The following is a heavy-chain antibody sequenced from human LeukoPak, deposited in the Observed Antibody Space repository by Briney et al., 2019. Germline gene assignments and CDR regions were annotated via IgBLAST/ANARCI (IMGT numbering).Heavy chain of an antibody. V-gene: IGHV4-59*01. CDR3: ARVLEGLGLFDY. D-gene: IGHD1-1*01. Sequence: SETLSLTCTVSGGSISSYYWSWIRQPPGKGLEWIGYIYYSGSTNYNPSLKSRVTISVDTSKNQFSLKLSSVTAADTAVYYCARVLEGLGLFDYWGQGTLVTVSS. CDR1: GGSISSYY. CDR2: IYYSGST. J-gene: IGHJ4*02.